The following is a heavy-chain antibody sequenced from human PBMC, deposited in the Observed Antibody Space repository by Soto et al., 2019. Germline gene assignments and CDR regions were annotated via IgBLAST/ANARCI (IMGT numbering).Heavy chain of an antibody. CDR3: ARDVGYCRSTSCPLSSIDGFDP. CDR2: INAGNGNT. V-gene: IGHV1-3*01. Sequence: ASVKVSCKASGYTFTSYAMHWVRQAPGQRLEWMGWINAGNGNTKYSQKFQGRVTITRDTSASTAYMELSSLRSEDTAVYYCARDVGYCRSTSCPLSSIDGFDPWGQGTLVTVSS. J-gene: IGHJ5*02. CDR1: GYTFTSYA. D-gene: IGHD2-2*01.